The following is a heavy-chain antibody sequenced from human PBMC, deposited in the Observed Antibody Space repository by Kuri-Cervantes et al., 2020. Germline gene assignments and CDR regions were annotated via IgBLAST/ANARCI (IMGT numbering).Heavy chain of an antibody. Sequence: ASVKVCCKASGYTFTSYGISWVRQAPGQGLEWMGCISAYNGNTNYAQKLQGRVTMTTDTSTSTAYMELRSLRSDDTAVYYCARAGYCSGGSCHAFDIWGQGTMVTVSS. D-gene: IGHD2-15*01. J-gene: IGHJ3*02. CDR1: GYTFTSYG. CDR2: ISAYNGNT. V-gene: IGHV1-18*01. CDR3: ARAGYCSGGSCHAFDI.